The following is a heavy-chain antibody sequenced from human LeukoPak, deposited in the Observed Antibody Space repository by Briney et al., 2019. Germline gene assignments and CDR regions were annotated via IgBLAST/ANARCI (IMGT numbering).Heavy chain of an antibody. CDR2: ISSGSTTI. J-gene: IGHJ4*02. V-gene: IGHV3-48*01. Sequence: PGGSLRLSCAASGFIFSTYSMNWVRQAPGKGLEWVSYISSGSTTIYYADSVKGRFTISRDNAQNSLYLQMNSLRAEDTAVYYCARGRTGGRSGFDCWGQGTLVTVSS. CDR1: GFIFSTYS. D-gene: IGHD7-27*01. CDR3: ARGRTGGRSGFDC.